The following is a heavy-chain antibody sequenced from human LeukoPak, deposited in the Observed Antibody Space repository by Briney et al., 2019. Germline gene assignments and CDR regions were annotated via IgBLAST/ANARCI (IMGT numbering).Heavy chain of an antibody. CDR2: LDPNTGDT. CDR1: GYTFTAHY. CDR3: ARCSGREYYTYYMDV. D-gene: IGHD2/OR15-2a*01. V-gene: IGHV1-2*02. J-gene: IGHJ6*03. Sequence: PEASVKVSCKASGYTFTAHYIHWVRQAPGQGLEWMGWLDPNTGDTNYAQKLQGRVTMARDTSISTAYMDLSSLRSDDTAVYYCARCSGREYYTYYMDVWGKGTTVTVSS.